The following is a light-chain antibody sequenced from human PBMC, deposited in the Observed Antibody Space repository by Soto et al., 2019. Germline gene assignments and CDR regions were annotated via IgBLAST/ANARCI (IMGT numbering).Light chain of an antibody. Sequence: QSVLTQTPSVSGAPGQRVTITCTGSSSNIGAGYDVHWYEQLPGTAPKLLIYGNSNRPSGVPDRFSGSKSGTSASLAITGLQAEAEADYYCQSYDSSLSGFVVFGGGTQLTVL. CDR3: QSYDSSLSGFVV. CDR2: GNS. CDR1: SSNIGAGYD. V-gene: IGLV1-40*01. J-gene: IGLJ2*01.